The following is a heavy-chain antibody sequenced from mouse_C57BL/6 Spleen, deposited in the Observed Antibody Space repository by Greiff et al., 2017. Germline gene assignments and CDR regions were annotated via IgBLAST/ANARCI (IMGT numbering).Heavy chain of an antibody. CDR1: GYTFTSYW. D-gene: IGHD1-1*01. Sequence: QVQLQQPGAELVKPGASVKLSCKASGYTFTSYWMQWVKQRPGQGLEWIGEIDPSDSYTNYNQKFKGKATLTVDTSSSTAYMQLSSLTSEDSAVYYCARYHGSSLYAMDYWGQGTSVTVSS. CDR2: IDPSDSYT. CDR3: ARYHGSSLYAMDY. J-gene: IGHJ4*01. V-gene: IGHV1-50*01.